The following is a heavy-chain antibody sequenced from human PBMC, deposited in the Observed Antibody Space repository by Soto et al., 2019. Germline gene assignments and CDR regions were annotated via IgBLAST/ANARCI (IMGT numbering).Heavy chain of an antibody. CDR3: VRGGWSIDY. V-gene: IGHV3-7*04. D-gene: IGHD2-8*01. CDR1: GFTFNTYW. J-gene: IGHJ4*02. CDR2: IKPDGSEK. Sequence: EVQLVEFGGGLVQPGGSLRLSCEVSGFTFNTYWMSWVRQAPGKGLEWLARIKPDGSEKTYVDSVKGRFTVSRDNAKNSLYLPMSSLTPEDTAVYYCVRGGWSIDYWGQGTLVTVSS.